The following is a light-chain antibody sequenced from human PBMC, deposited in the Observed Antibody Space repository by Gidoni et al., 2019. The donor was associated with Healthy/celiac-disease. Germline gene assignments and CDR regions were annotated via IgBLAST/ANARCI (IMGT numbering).Light chain of an antibody. CDR3: QQYDSYS. Sequence: DIQMTQSPSTLSTSVGDRVTVTCRASQSIGSWLAWYQQKPGKAPKLLIYKASSLESCVPSRFIGGGSGTEFTLTISSLQPDDFATYYCQQYDSYSFGQGTKVEIK. CDR1: QSIGSW. J-gene: IGKJ1*01. V-gene: IGKV1-5*03. CDR2: KAS.